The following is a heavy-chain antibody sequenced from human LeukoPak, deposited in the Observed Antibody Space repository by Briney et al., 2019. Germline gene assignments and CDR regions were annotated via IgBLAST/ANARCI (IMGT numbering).Heavy chain of an antibody. CDR1: GFTVSGTH. CDR3: ARDQATSGGGLDS. J-gene: IGHJ4*02. Sequence: PGGSLRLSCAASGFTVSGTHMSWVRQAPGKGLEWVSAIYTGGTTYYSDSVEGRLTISRDKSKNTLYLQMDSLRVEDTAVYYCARDQATSGGGLDSWGQGTLVTVSS. D-gene: IGHD3-16*01. CDR2: IYTGGTT. V-gene: IGHV3-53*01.